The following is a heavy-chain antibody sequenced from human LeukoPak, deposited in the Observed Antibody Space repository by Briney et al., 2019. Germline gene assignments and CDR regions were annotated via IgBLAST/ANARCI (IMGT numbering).Heavy chain of an antibody. CDR3: ARAPLGGRSLLYHFDF. CDR2: VSYTGRT. J-gene: IGHJ4*02. CDR1: GGSINTGSYY. V-gene: IGHV4-61*01. Sequence: PSETLSLRCNVSGGSINTGSYYWSWIRQSPEKGLEWIGYVSYTGRTDYNPSLRGRATISQDTSKNQFSLSLSSVTTADTAVYYCARAPLGGRSLLYHFDFWGQGTLVTVSS. D-gene: IGHD1-26*01.